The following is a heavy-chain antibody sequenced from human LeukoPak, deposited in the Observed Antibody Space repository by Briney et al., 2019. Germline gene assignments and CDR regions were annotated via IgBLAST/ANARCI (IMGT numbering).Heavy chain of an antibody. CDR1: GGSIIIRSHC. CDR2: VSYGGTS. V-gene: IGHV4-39*01. J-gene: IGHJ4*02. D-gene: IGHD5-12*01. Sequence: SETLSPACNLSGGSIIIRSHCWGWVRQSPGKGLEWIGSVSYGGTSYYNPSLKSRVTMSVDTSKNTFSLKVTSVTAADTAVYFCARHSGMVECHFAYWGQGTLVTVSS. CDR3: ARHSGMVECHFAY.